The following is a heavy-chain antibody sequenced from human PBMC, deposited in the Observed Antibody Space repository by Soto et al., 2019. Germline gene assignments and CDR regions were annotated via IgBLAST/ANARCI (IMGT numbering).Heavy chain of an antibody. CDR2: ISSSGSTI. CDR1: GFTFSSYE. Sequence: GGSLRLSCAASGFTFSSYEMNWVRQAPGKGLEWVSYISSSGSTIYYADSVKGRFTISRDNAKNSLYLQMNSLRAEDTAVYYCASYYYDSSGYGNWFDPWGQGTLVTVSS. V-gene: IGHV3-48*03. D-gene: IGHD3-22*01. CDR3: ASYYYDSSGYGNWFDP. J-gene: IGHJ5*02.